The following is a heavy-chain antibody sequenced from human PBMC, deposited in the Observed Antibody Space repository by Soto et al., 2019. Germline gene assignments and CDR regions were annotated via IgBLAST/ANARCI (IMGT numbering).Heavy chain of an antibody. CDR2: ITVGSSHI. Sequence: SLRLSGTCSGFPFRAYNINWVRQAPGKGLEWVSSITVGSSHIYQPNSMKGRFTISRDDAKNSVYLRIDSLRDEDTALYYCSRSPEVGVRGAYWGQGTLVTVSS. J-gene: IGHJ4*02. CDR1: GFPFRAYN. D-gene: IGHD3-16*01. V-gene: IGHV3-21*01. CDR3: SRSPEVGVRGAY.